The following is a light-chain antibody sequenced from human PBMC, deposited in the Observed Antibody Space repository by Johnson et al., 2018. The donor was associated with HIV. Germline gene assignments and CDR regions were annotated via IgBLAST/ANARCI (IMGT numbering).Light chain of an antibody. Sequence: TQPPSVSAAPGQKVTISCSGSSSDMGKYAISWYQRLPGTAPKLLIYENNKRPSGIPDRFSGSKSGTSATLGITGLQTGDEADYYCGTWDSRLRNVFGTGTKVTVL. V-gene: IGLV1-51*02. CDR1: SSDMGKYA. CDR3: GTWDSRLRNV. CDR2: ENN. J-gene: IGLJ1*01.